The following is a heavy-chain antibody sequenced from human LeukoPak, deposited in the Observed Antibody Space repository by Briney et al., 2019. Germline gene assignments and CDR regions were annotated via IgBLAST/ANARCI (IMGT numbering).Heavy chain of an antibody. CDR3: ARDPTAGQYYYYGMDV. J-gene: IGHJ6*02. CDR1: GGSIGSGGYY. V-gene: IGHV4-31*03. Sequence: SETLSLTCTVSGGSIGSGGYYWSWIRQHPGKGLEWIGYIYYSGSTYYNPSLKSRVTISVDTSKNQFSLKLSSVTAADTAVYYCARDPTAGQYYYYGMDVWGQGTTVTVS. CDR2: IYYSGST.